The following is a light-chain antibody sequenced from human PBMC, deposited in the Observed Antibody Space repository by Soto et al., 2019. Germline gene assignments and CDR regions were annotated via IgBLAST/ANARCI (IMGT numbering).Light chain of an antibody. CDR1: QSVLSSADNKNY. Sequence: DFVMTQSPDSLAVSLGETATINCKSSQSVLSSADNKNYLAWFQQKPGQPPKLLITWASIRQSGVPERFSGSGSGTDFTLTISGLQAEDVAVYYCQQTYGAPITVGGGTRVEIK. V-gene: IGKV4-1*01. CDR3: QQTYGAPIT. CDR2: WAS. J-gene: IGKJ4*01.